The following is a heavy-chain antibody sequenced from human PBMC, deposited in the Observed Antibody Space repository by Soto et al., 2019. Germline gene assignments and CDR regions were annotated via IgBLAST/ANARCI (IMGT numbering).Heavy chain of an antibody. CDR2: ISGSGGST. V-gene: IGHV3-23*01. CDR1: GFTFSSYA. D-gene: IGHD2-2*01. Sequence: RLSCAASGFTFSSYAMSWVRQAPGKGLEWVSAISGSGGSTYYADSVKGRFTISRDNSKNTLYLQMNSLRAEDTAVYYCAKDNIRQGIVVVPAVAADYWGQGPLVTVSS. J-gene: IGHJ4*02. CDR3: AKDNIRQGIVVVPAVAADY.